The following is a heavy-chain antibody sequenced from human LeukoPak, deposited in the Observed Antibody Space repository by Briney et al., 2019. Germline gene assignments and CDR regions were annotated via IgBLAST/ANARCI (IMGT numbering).Heavy chain of an antibody. CDR3: ARGRPKNSSSSGFDY. J-gene: IGHJ4*02. CDR1: GGSISSYY. CDR2: INHSGST. D-gene: IGHD6-6*01. Sequence: SETLSLTCTVSGGSISSYYWSWIRQPPGKGLEWIGEINHSGSTNYNPSLKSRVTISVDTSKNQFSLKLSSVTAADTAVYYCARGRPKNSSSSGFDYWGQGTLVTVSS. V-gene: IGHV4-34*01.